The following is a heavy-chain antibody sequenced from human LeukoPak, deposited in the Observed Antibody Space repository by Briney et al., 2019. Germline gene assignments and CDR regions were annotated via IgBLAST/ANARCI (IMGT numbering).Heavy chain of an antibody. J-gene: IGHJ5*02. Sequence: NRGASLQISCKGSGYNFTSYWIGWGRQLPGKGVEGMGIIYPGDSDTRYSPSFQGQVTISADKSISTAYLQWSSLKASDTAMYYCARRRNWNYDNWFDPWGQGTLVTVSS. CDR1: GYNFTSYW. V-gene: IGHV5-51*01. CDR2: IYPGDSDT. CDR3: ARRRNWNYDNWFDP. D-gene: IGHD1-7*01.